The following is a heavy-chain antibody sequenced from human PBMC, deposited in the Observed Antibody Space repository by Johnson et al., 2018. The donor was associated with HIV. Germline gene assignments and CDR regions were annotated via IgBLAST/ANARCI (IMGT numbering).Heavy chain of an antibody. CDR3: ARGKYSGSFTSPDAFDI. J-gene: IGHJ3*02. D-gene: IGHD1-26*01. CDR1: GFTFSSYA. CDR2: ISYDGSNK. Sequence: QMQLVESGGGVVQPGRSLRLSCAASGFTFSSYAMHWVRQAPGKGLEWVAVISYDGSNKYYADSVKGRFTISRDNSKNTLYLQMNSLRAEDTAVYYCARGKYSGSFTSPDAFDIWGQGTMVTVSS. V-gene: IGHV3-30*04.